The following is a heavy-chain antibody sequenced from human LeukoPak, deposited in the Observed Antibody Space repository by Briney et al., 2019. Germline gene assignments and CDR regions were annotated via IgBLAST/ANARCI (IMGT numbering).Heavy chain of an antibody. CDR2: ISAYNGNT. CDR3: ARDDGNAWWGYY. Sequence: ASVKVSCKASGYTFTNYGITWVRQAPGQGLEWMGWISAYNGNTHYAQIFQGRVTMTTDTSTSTAYMDLRSLTSDDTAVYYCARDDGNAWWGYYWGLGTLVTVSS. CDR1: GYTFTNYG. V-gene: IGHV1-18*01. D-gene: IGHD2-8*02. J-gene: IGHJ4*02.